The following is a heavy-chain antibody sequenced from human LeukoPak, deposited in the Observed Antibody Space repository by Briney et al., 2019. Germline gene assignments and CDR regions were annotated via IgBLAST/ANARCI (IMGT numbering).Heavy chain of an antibody. Sequence: PSETLSLTCGVYGGSFSGYYWSWIRQPPGKGLEWIGEINHSGSTNYNPSLKSRVTISVDTSKNQFSLKPKSVTATDTAVYYCARRRYYGSGSYYKEATFDYWGQGTLVTVSS. CDR2: INHSGST. CDR3: ARRRYYGSGSYYKEATFDY. J-gene: IGHJ4*02. CDR1: GGSFSGYY. D-gene: IGHD3-10*01. V-gene: IGHV4-34*01.